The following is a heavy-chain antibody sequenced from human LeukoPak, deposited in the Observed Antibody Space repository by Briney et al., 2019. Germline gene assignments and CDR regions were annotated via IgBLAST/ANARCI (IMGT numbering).Heavy chain of an antibody. J-gene: IGHJ4*02. V-gene: IGHV1-18*01. Sequence: VASVKVSCKASGYTFTSYGISWVRQAPGQGLEWMGWISAYNGNTNYAQKLQGRVTMTTDTSTSTAYMELRSLRSDDTAVYYCAREELAYGSGSYDYWGQGTLVTVSS. CDR3: AREELAYGSGSYDY. CDR2: ISAYNGNT. CDR1: GYTFTSYG. D-gene: IGHD3-10*01.